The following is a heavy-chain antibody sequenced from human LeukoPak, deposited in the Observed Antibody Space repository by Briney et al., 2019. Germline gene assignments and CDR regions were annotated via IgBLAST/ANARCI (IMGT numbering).Heavy chain of an antibody. V-gene: IGHV1-46*01. CDR3: AREFSPSRSIAAAGHYFDY. Sequence: ASVTVSCKASGYTFTNYYMHWVRQAPGQGLEWMGIINPSGGSTTYAQKFQGRVTMTGDTSTSTVYMELSSLRSEDTAVYYCAREFSPSRSIAAAGHYFDYWGQGSLVTVSS. CDR2: INPSGGST. D-gene: IGHD6-13*01. J-gene: IGHJ4*02. CDR1: GYTFTNYY.